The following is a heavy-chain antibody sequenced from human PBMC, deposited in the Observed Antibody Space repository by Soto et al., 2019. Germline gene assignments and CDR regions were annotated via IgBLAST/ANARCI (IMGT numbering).Heavy chain of an antibody. Sequence: QMQLVESGGAVVQPGGSLRVSCAASGFIFGAYTMHWVRKAPGKGLEWVAVISYDGNSERYTDPVKGRFIVSRDNSKSTMYLEMKSLRAEDTAVYYCARDGYSGRSDGFDIWGQGTMVTVSS. CDR1: GFIFGAYT. J-gene: IGHJ3*02. V-gene: IGHV3-30*14. CDR2: ISYDGNSE. D-gene: IGHD1-26*01. CDR3: ARDGYSGRSDGFDI.